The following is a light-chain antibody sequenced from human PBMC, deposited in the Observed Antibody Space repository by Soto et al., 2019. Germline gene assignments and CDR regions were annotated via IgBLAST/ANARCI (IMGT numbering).Light chain of an antibody. J-gene: IGLJ1*01. CDR2: DVN. V-gene: IGLV2-11*01. CDR3: CSYGGSNTLYV. Sequence: QSALTQPRSVSGSPGQSVTISCTGTSSDVGGYDYVSWYQQYPGTVPKLMIYDVNKRPSGVTDRFSGSKSGNTASLTISGLQAEDEAEYYCCSYGGSNTLYVFGTGTKLTVL. CDR1: SSDVGGYDY.